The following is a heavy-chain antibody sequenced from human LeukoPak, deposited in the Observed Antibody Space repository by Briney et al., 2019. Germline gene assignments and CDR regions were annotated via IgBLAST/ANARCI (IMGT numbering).Heavy chain of an antibody. J-gene: IGHJ4*02. CDR2: ISYDGSNK. CDR3: AKGWQWLSSF. V-gene: IGHV3-30*18. D-gene: IGHD6-19*01. CDR1: GFTFSSYG. Sequence: PGGSLRLSCAASGFTFSSYGMHWVRQAPGKGLEWVAVISYDGSNKYYADSVRGRFTISRDNSKNTLYLQINSLRAEDTAVYYCAKGWQWLSSFWGQGTLVTVSS.